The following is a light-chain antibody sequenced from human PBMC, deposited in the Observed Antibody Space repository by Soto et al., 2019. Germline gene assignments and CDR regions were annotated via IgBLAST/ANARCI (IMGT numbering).Light chain of an antibody. CDR3: SSYVSSRTDV. V-gene: IGLV2-14*01. CDR2: EVA. CDR1: SSDIGGYKF. J-gene: IGLJ1*01. Sequence: QSALTQPASVSGSPGQSITISCTGTSSDIGGYKFVSWYQQHPGKAPKLMIFEVANRPSGVSNRFSGSKSGNTASLTISGLQAEDEADYYCSSYVSSRTDVFGTGTKVTVL.